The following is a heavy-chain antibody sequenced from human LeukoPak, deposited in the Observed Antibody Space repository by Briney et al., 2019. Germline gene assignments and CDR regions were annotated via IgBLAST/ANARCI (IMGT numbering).Heavy chain of an antibody. J-gene: IGHJ5*02. Sequence: SVKVSCKVSGYTFTTYYIHWVRQAPGQGLQWMGRIIPFLGEVNYAQNFQGRVSFTADKSTATMYMEMKGLSLDDTAIYYCSPCGHAYDWFGPWGQGTLVTVSS. CDR1: GYTFTTYY. V-gene: IGHV1-69*02. CDR2: IIPFLGEV. D-gene: IGHD5-12*01. CDR3: SPCGHAYDWFGP.